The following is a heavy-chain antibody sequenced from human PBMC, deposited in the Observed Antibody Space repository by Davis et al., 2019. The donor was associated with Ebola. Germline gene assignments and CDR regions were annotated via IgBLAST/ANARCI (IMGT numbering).Heavy chain of an antibody. Sequence: GESLKISCAASGFTFSNYWMHWVRQAPGKGLVWVPRINSDESVTRYADSVKGRFTISRDNAKNSLYLQMNSLRAEDTAVYYCARRDRGWGGNDYWGQGTLVTVSS. D-gene: IGHD6-19*01. V-gene: IGHV3-74*01. CDR1: GFTFSNYW. CDR3: ARRDRGWGGNDY. J-gene: IGHJ4*02. CDR2: INSDESVT.